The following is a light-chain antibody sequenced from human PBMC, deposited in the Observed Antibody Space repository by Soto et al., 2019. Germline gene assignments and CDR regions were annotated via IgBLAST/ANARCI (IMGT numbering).Light chain of an antibody. CDR3: QSYDSSLSGYV. V-gene: IGLV2-11*01. CDR1: SSDVGGYNY. Sequence: LTQPRSVSGSPGQSVTISCTGTSSDVGGYNYVSWYQQHPGKAPKLMIYDVSKRPSGVPDRFSGSKSGTSASLAITGLQAEDEADYYCQSYDSSLSGYVFGTGIKVTVL. CDR2: DVS. J-gene: IGLJ1*01.